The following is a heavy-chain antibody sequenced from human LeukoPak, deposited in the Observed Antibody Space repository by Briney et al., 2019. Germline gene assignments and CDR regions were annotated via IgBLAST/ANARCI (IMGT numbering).Heavy chain of an antibody. D-gene: IGHD5-24*01. CDR2: IYYTGST. J-gene: IGHJ4*02. CDR1: GGSFSGYY. Sequence: SETLSLTCAVYGGSFSGYYWSWIRQPPGKGLEWIGYIYYTGSTTYNPSFKSRVTMSVDTSRNQVSLKLTSVTAADTAVYFCARDHHGFSYWGQGTLVTVSS. CDR3: ARDHHGFSY. V-gene: IGHV4-59*01.